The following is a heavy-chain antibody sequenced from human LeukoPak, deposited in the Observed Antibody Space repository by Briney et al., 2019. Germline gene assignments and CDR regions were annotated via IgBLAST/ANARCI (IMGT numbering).Heavy chain of an antibody. CDR2: IYYSGST. D-gene: IGHD4-17*01. V-gene: IGHV4-39*07. J-gene: IGHJ4*02. Sequence: PGGSLRLSCAASGFTISSTYMSWVRQAPGKGLEWIGSIYYSGSTYYNPSLKSRVTISVDTSKNQFSLKLSSVTAADTAVYYCARASYGDYNFDYWGQGTLVTVSS. CDR3: ARASYGDYNFDY. CDR1: GFTISSTY.